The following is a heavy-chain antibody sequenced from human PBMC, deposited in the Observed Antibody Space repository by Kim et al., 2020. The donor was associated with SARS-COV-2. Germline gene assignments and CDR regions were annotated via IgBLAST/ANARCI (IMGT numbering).Heavy chain of an antibody. J-gene: IGHJ6*02. Sequence: GGSLRLSCAASGFTFSHHGMHWVRQAPGKGLEWVAVISYDGRSKRYVDSVKGRFTISRDNSKNTLYLQMNSLRAEDTAVYYCAKNRVGADAMDVWCQGTTVPVSS. V-gene: IGHV3-30*18. D-gene: IGHD1-26*01. CDR1: GFTFSHHG. CDR3: AKNRVGADAMDV. CDR2: ISYDGRSK.